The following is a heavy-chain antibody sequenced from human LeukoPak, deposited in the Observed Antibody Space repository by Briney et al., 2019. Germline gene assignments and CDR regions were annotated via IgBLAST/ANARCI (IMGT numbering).Heavy chain of an antibody. V-gene: IGHV3-30*04. Sequence: PGGSLRLSRAASGFTFSSYAMHWVRQAPGKGLEWVAVISYDGSNKYYADSVKGRFTISRDNSKNTLYLQMNSLRAEDTAVYYCASEYAFDIWGQGTMVTVSS. CDR1: GFTFSSYA. J-gene: IGHJ3*02. CDR2: ISYDGSNK. CDR3: ASEYAFDI.